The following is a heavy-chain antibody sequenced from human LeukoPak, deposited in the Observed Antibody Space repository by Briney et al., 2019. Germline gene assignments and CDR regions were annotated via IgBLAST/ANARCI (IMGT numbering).Heavy chain of an antibody. V-gene: IGHV3-23*01. J-gene: IGHJ4*02. CDR1: GFTMRDND. D-gene: IGHD2-15*01. CDR3: AKRPYCSGGSCYGISSDY. Sequence: GGSLRLSCAASGFTMRDNDMTWVRQAPGKGLEWVSAISGSGGSTYYADSVKGRFTISRDNSKNPLYLQMNSLRAEDTAVYYCAKRPYCSGGSCYGISSDYWGQGTLVTVSS. CDR2: ISGSGGST.